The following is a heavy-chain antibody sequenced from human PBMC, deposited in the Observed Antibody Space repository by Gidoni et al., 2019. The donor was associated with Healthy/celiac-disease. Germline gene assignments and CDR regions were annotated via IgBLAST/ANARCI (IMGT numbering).Heavy chain of an antibody. V-gene: IGHV3-30-3*01. CDR2: ISYDGSNK. CDR3: ARDYGDYGWFDVDY. J-gene: IGHJ4*02. D-gene: IGHD4-17*01. Sequence: QVQLVESGGGVVQPGRSLRLSCAASGSTFRSYARHWVRQAPGKGLEWVAVISYDGSNKYYADSVKGRFTISRDNSKNTLYLQMNSLRAEDTAVYYCARDYGDYGWFDVDYWGQGTLVTVSS. CDR1: GSTFRSYA.